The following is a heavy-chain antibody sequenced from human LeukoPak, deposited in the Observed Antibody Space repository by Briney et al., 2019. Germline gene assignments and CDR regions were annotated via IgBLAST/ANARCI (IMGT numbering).Heavy chain of an antibody. Sequence: PGGSLRLSCAASGFTFSSYWMHWVRQAPGKGLVWVSRINSDGSSTSYADSVKGRFTVSRDNAKNSLYLQMNSLRAEDTAVYYCARMTTVTDLDYWGQGTLVTVSS. CDR3: ARMTTVTDLDY. CDR2: INSDGSST. D-gene: IGHD4-17*01. CDR1: GFTFSSYW. V-gene: IGHV3-74*01. J-gene: IGHJ4*02.